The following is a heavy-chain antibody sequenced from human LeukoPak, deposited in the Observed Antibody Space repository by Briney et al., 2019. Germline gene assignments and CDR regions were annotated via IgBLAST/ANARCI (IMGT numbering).Heavy chain of an antibody. V-gene: IGHV5-51*01. D-gene: IGHD6-13*01. CDR1: GYSFTSYW. CDR3: ARLGQQLVRVFDY. Sequence: GESLKISCKGSGYSFTSYWIGWVRQMPGKGLEWMGITYPGDSDTRYSPSFQGRVTISADKSISTAYLQWSSLKASDTAMYYCARLGQQLVRVFDYWGQGTLVTVSS. CDR2: TYPGDSDT. J-gene: IGHJ4*02.